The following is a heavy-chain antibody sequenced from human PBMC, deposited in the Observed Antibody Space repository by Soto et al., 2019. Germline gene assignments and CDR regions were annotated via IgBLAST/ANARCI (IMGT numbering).Heavy chain of an antibody. CDR1: GGSFSGYY. Sequence: SETLSLTCAVYGGSFSGYYWSWIRQPPGKGLEWIGEINHSGSTNYNPSLKSRVTISVDTSKNQFSLKLSSVTAADTAVYYCARGGSKIVVVVAAILGEAFDIWGQGTMVTVSS. CDR3: ARGGSKIVVVVAAILGEAFDI. V-gene: IGHV4-34*01. CDR2: INHSGST. D-gene: IGHD2-15*01. J-gene: IGHJ3*02.